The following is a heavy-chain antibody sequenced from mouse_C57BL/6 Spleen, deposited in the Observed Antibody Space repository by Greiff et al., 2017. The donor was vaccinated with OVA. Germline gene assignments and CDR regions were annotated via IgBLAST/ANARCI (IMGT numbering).Heavy chain of an antibody. CDR2: IYPGSGST. V-gene: IGHV1-55*01. Sequence: QVQLQQPGAELVKPGASVKMSCKASGYTFTSYWITWVKQRPGQGLEWIGDIYPGSGSTNYNEKFKSKATLTVDTSSSTAYLQLSSLTSEDSAVYDGARRYYDYFYYAMDYWGQGTSVTVSS. D-gene: IGHD2-4*01. CDR3: ARRYYDYFYYAMDY. J-gene: IGHJ4*01. CDR1: GYTFTSYW.